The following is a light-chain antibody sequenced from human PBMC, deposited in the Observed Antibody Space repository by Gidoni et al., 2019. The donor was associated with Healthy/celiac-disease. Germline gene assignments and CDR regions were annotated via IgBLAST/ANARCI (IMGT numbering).Light chain of an antibody. V-gene: IGKV4-1*01. CDR3: QQYSSTPYT. CDR1: QSVLYSSNNKNY. CDR2: WAS. J-gene: IGKJ2*01. Sequence: DIVMTQSPDSLAVSLGERATINCKSSQSVLYSSNNKNYLAWYQQKPGQPPKLLIYWASTRESGVPDRFSGSGSGTDFTLPISSLQAADVAVYYCQQYSSTPYTFXQGTKLEIK.